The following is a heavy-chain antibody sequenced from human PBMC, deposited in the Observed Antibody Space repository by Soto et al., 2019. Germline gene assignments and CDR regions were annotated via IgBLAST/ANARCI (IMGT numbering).Heavy chain of an antibody. CDR1: GGSISTPNYY. D-gene: IGHD1-26*01. Sequence: QLQLQESGPGLVKPSETLSLTCTVSGGSISTPNYYWGRIRQPPGKGLEWIGSIYYSGSTYYNPSLKSRVTISVDTSRTQFSLRLTSVTAADTAVYYCARRYTGSYYDYWGQGTLVTVSS. CDR2: IYYSGST. CDR3: ARRYTGSYYDY. V-gene: IGHV4-39*01. J-gene: IGHJ4*02.